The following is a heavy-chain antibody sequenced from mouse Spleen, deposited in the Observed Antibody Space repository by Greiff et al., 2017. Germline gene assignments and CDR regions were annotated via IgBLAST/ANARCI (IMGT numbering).Heavy chain of an antibody. CDR3: ARDVYYGYYYAMGY. D-gene: IGHD1-1*02. Sequence: EVKLMESGGGLVQPGGSLRLSCATSGFTFTDYYMSWVSQPPGKALEWLGFIRNKANGYTTEYSASVKGRFTLSRDNSQSILYLQMDTPRAEDSATYGCARDVYYGYYYAMGYWGQGTSGTGSS. CDR2: IRNKANGYTT. J-gene: IGHJ4*01. V-gene: IGHV7-3*02. CDR1: GFTFTDYY.